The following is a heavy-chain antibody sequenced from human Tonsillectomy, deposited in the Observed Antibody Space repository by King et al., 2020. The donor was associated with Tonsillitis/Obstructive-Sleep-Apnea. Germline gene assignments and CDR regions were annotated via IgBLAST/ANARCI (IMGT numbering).Heavy chain of an antibody. D-gene: IGHD6-19*01. J-gene: IGHJ4*02. CDR1: GFTFSSDA. V-gene: IGHV3-30*04. CDR3: ASESVAGTIEVRIVY. Sequence: VQLVESGGGEVQAGRSLRLSCAAPGFTFSSDAMHWVRQAPGKGLEWVAVISFDGSNKYYVDSVKGRFTISRDNSKNTLCLQMNSLRAEDTAVYYCASESVAGTIEVRIVYWGQGTLVTVSS. CDR2: ISFDGSNK.